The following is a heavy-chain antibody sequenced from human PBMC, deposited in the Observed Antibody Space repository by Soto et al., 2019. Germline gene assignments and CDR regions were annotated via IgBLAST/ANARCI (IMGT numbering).Heavy chain of an antibody. CDR3: TRGPRSTSTGTGAF. J-gene: IGHJ4*02. D-gene: IGHD1-1*01. V-gene: IGHV3-74*01. CDR2: INDDGIST. Sequence: GGSLRLSCAASGFTFSMYWMHWVRQVPGKGPEWVSRINDDGISTNYADSVKGRFTISRDNARNTLYLQMNALRVEDTAVYYYTRGPRSTSTGTGAFWGQGTLVTVSS. CDR1: GFTFSMYW.